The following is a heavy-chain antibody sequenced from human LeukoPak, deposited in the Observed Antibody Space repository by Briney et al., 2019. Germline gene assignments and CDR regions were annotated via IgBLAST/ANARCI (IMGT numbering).Heavy chain of an antibody. J-gene: IGHJ4*02. Sequence: SETLSLTCTVSGGSISSYYWSWIRQPPGKGLEWIGYIYYSGSTNYNPSLKGRVTISVDTSKNQFSLKLSSVTAADTAVYYCARGVLRYFDWSTPFDYWGQGTLVTVSS. V-gene: IGHV4-59*08. CDR2: IYYSGST. CDR1: GGSISSYY. CDR3: ARGVLRYFDWSTPFDY. D-gene: IGHD3-9*01.